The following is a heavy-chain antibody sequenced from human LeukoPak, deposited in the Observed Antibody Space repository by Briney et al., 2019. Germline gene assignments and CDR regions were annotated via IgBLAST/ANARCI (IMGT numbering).Heavy chain of an antibody. D-gene: IGHD3-10*01. V-gene: IGHV1-24*01. CDR2: FDPEDGET. Sequence: VASVTVSCTVSGYTLTELSMHWVRQAPGKGLEWMGGFDPEDGETIYAQKFQGRVTMTEDTSTDTAYMELSSLRSEDTAVYYCATGRPNKRLLWFGELFDYWGQGTLVTVSS. J-gene: IGHJ4*02. CDR3: ATGRPNKRLLWFGELFDY. CDR1: GYTLTELS.